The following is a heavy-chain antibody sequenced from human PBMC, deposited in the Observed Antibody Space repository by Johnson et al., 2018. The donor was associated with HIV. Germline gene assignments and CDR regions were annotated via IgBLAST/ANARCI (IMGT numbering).Heavy chain of an antibody. V-gene: IGHV3-11*04. Sequence: QVQLVESGGGLVQPGGSLRLSCAASGFSFSDYYMSWIRQAPGKGLEWVSYISSSGTTKYYADSVKGRFTISRDNAKNSLYLQMNSLRPEDTALYSCVKPPREVTVVDAFDIWGQGTMVTVSS. CDR1: GFSFSDYY. CDR2: ISSSGTTK. CDR3: VKPPREVTVVDAFDI. J-gene: IGHJ3*02. D-gene: IGHD4-23*01.